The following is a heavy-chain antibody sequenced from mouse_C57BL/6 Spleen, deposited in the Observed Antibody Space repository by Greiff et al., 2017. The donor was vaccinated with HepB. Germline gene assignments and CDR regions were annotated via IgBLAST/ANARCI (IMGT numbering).Heavy chain of an antibody. V-gene: IGHV1-59*01. D-gene: IGHD1-1*01. CDR2: IDPSDSYT. CDR1: GYTFTSYW. Sequence: QVQLQQPGAELVRPGTSVKLSCKASGYTFTSYWMHWVKQRPGQGLEWIGVIDPSDSYTNYNQKFKGKATLTVDTSSSTAYMQLSSLTSEDSAVYYCARAHYYGSSYGYAMDYWGQGTSVTVSS. J-gene: IGHJ4*01. CDR3: ARAHYYGSSYGYAMDY.